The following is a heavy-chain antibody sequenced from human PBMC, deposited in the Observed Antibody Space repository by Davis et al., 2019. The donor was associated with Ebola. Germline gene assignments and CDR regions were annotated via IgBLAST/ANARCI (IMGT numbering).Heavy chain of an antibody. CDR3: ARITMIVGGVDY. CDR1: GGSISSSSYY. Sequence: PSETLSLTCTVSGGSISSSSYYWGWIRQPPGKGLEWIGSIYYSGSTYYNPSLKSRVTISVDTSKNQFSLKLSSVTAADTAVYYCARITMIVGGVDYWGQGTLVTVSS. CDR2: IYYSGST. J-gene: IGHJ4*02. V-gene: IGHV4-39*01. D-gene: IGHD3-22*01.